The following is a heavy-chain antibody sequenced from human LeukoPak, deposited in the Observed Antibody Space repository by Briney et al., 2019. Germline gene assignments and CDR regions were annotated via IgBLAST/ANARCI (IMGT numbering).Heavy chain of an antibody. V-gene: IGHV1-18*01. CDR2: ISAYNGNT. CDR1: GYTFTSYG. J-gene: IGHJ4*02. Sequence: ASVKVSCKASGYTFTSYGISWVRQAPGQGLEWMGWISAYNGNTNYAQKLQGRVTMTTDTSTSTAYMELRSLRSDDTAVYYCARDGLSFAYYYGSGTQRFDYWGQGALVTVSS. D-gene: IGHD3-10*01. CDR3: ARDGLSFAYYYGSGTQRFDY.